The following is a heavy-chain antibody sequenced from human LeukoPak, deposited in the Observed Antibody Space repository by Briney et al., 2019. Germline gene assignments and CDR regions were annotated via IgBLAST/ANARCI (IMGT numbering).Heavy chain of an antibody. V-gene: IGHV3-33*01. CDR3: ARGPDYGGNSGYFDY. CDR1: GFTFSSYG. D-gene: IGHD4-23*01. CDR2: IWYDGSNK. Sequence: GGSLRLSCAASGFTFSSYGMHWVRQAPGKGLEWVAVIWYDGSNKYYADSVKGRFAISRDNSKNTLYLQMNSLRAEDTAVYYCARGPDYGGNSGYFDYWGQGTLVTVSS. J-gene: IGHJ4*02.